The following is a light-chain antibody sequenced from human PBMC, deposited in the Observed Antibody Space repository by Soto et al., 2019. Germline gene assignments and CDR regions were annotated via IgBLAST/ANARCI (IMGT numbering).Light chain of an antibody. J-gene: IGKJ1*01. V-gene: IGKV3-11*01. CDR1: QSVSSC. CDR3: QQHSNRHWT. Sequence: EIVLTQSPATLSLSPGERATLSCRASQSVSSCLAWYQQKPGQAPRLLIYDASNRATGIPARFSGSGSGTDFTLTISSLEPEDFAVYYCQQHSNRHWTFGQGTKVEIK. CDR2: DAS.